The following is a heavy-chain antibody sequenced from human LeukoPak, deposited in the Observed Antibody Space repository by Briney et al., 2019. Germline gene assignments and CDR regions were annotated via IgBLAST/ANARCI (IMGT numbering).Heavy chain of an antibody. J-gene: IGHJ4*02. V-gene: IGHV3-7*02. CDR2: VKQDGSER. CDR3: ASTNTFDY. CDR1: GFTFSNYW. Sequence: GGSLRLSCAASGFTFSNYWMSWVSQAPGKGLEWVANVKQDGSERNYVDSVKGRFTISRDNAKNSLYLQMNSLRAEDTAVYYCASTNTFDYWGQGTLVTVSS.